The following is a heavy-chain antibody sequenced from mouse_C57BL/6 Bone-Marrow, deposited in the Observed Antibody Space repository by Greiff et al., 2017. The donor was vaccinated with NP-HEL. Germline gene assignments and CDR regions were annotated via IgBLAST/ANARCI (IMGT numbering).Heavy chain of an antibody. CDR2: ISSGSSTI. CDR3: ARHYYGSSYRFAY. CDR1: GFTFSDYG. J-gene: IGHJ3*01. V-gene: IGHV5-17*01. D-gene: IGHD1-1*01. Sequence: EVKLMESGGGLVKPGGSLKLSCAASGFTFSDYGMHWVRQAPEKGLEWVAYISSGSSTIYYADTVKGRFTISRDNAKNTLFLQMTSLRSEDTAMYYCARHYYGSSYRFAYWGQGTLVTVSA.